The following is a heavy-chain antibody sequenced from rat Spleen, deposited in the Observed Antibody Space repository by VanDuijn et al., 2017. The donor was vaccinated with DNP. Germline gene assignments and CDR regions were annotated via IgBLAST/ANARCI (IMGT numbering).Heavy chain of an antibody. V-gene: IGHV5S13*01. CDR2: ISSGGDRT. J-gene: IGHJ2*01. CDR3: VRERFGVDY. D-gene: IGHD4-3*01. Sequence: EVQLVESGGGLVQPGRSLKLSCAVSGFTFSNYGMAWVRQAPKKGLEWVATISSGGDRTYYRVSVKGRFTISRDNAQNTMYLQMNKLGSEDTAIYYCVRERFGVDYWGQGVMVTVSS. CDR1: GFTFSNYG.